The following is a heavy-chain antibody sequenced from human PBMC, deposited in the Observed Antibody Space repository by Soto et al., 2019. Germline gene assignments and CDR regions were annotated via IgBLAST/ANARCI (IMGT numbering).Heavy chain of an antibody. J-gene: IGHJ6*02. Sequence: GASVKVSCKASGYTFTSYYMHWVRQAPGQGLEWMGIINPSGGSTSYAQKFQGRVTMTRDTSTSTVYMELSSLRSEDTAVYYCAKSDYYDSPEVPYYYYGMDVWGQGTTVTVSS. CDR1: GYTFTSYY. CDR3: AKSDYYDSPEVPYYYYGMDV. V-gene: IGHV1-46*01. D-gene: IGHD3-22*01. CDR2: INPSGGST.